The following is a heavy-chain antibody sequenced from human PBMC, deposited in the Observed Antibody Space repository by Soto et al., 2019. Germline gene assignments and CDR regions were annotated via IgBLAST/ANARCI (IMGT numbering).Heavy chain of an antibody. D-gene: IGHD6-6*01. J-gene: IGHJ5*02. CDR1: GGSISSGDYY. CDR2: IYYGGSN. CDR3: ARERPDGARLDP. V-gene: IGHV4-30-4*01. Sequence: QVQLQESGPGLVKPSQTLSLTCTVSGGSISSGDYYWSWIRQPPGKGLEWIGYIYYGGSNNYNPSLKSRSTISVDTSKNQFSLKLSSVTAADTAVYYSARERPDGARLDPWGQGTLVTVSS.